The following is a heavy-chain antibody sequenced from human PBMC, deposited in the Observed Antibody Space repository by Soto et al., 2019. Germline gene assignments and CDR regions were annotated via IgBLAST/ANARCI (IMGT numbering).Heavy chain of an antibody. D-gene: IGHD1-26*01. CDR1: GFTFSSYG. V-gene: IGHV3-30*18. CDR3: AKDLGRGSGSADY. Sequence: QVQLVESGGGVVQPGRSLRLSCAASGFTFSSYGIHWVRQAPGKGLEWVAVISYDGSLKHYADSVKGRFTVSRDNSKNTLYLQVNSLTVEDTAVYDCAKDLGRGSGSADYWGQGTLVTVSS. CDR2: ISYDGSLK. J-gene: IGHJ4*02.